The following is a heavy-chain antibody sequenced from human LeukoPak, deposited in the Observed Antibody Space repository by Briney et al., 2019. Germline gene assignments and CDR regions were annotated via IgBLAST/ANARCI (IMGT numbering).Heavy chain of an antibody. CDR1: GGSISSYY. CDR2: IYYSGST. V-gene: IGHV4-59*01. J-gene: IGHJ6*02. CDR3: AGVLAYGSGSYYNPLYYYGMDV. D-gene: IGHD3-10*01. Sequence: PSETLSLTCTVSGGSISSYYWSWIRQPPGKGLEWIGYIYYSGSTNYNPSLKSRVTISVDTSKNQFSLKLSSVTAADTAVYYCAGVLAYGSGSYYNPLYYYGMDVWGQGTTVTVSS.